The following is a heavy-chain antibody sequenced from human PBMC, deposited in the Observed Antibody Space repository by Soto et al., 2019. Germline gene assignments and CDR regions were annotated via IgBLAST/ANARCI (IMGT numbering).Heavy chain of an antibody. CDR2: IYYSGST. Sequence: PSETLSLTCTVSGGSISSGAYYWSWIRQHPGKGLEWIGYIYYSGSTYYNPSLKSRVTISVDTSKNQFSLKLSSVTAADTAVYYCARTPYYYGSGSYYPDYYYYGMDVWGQGTTVTVSS. J-gene: IGHJ6*02. D-gene: IGHD3-10*01. V-gene: IGHV4-31*03. CDR3: ARTPYYYGSGSYYPDYYYYGMDV. CDR1: GGSISSGAYY.